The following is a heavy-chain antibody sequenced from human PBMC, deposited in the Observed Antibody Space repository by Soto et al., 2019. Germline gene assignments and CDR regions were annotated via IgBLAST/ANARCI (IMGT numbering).Heavy chain of an antibody. CDR1: GGTFSSNA. CDR3: ATGGRGYSSSLPRFYFEY. J-gene: IGHJ4*01. CDR2: ILPIFNRA. V-gene: IGHV1-69*01. Sequence: QVQLVQSGTEEKKPGSSMKVSCKASGGTFSSNAISWVRQAPGQGLEWMGGILPIFNRANYAQKFQGRVTITADESTSTSYMELTSLKSEDTAIYFCATGGRGYSSSLPRFYFEYWGHGTLVTVSS. D-gene: IGHD5-18*01.